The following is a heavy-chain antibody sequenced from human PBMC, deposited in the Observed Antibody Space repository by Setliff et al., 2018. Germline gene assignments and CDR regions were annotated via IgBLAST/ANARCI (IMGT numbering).Heavy chain of an antibody. J-gene: IGHJ2*01. Sequence: PSETLSLTCTVSGGSISSGSYYWSWIRQPAGKGLEWIGHIYTSGSTNYNPSLKSRVTISIDTSKNQFSLKLSSVTAADTAVYYCASLGMTTMMDWYFDLWGRGTLVTAPQ. CDR2: IYTSGST. V-gene: IGHV4-61*09. D-gene: IGHD4-4*01. CDR3: ASLGMTTMMDWYFDL. CDR1: GGSISSGSYY.